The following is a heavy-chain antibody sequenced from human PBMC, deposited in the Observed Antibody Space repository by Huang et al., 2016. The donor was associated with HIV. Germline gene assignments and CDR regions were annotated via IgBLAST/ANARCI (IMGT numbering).Heavy chain of an antibody. CDR3: VRDPRIQSWLNYFDY. D-gene: IGHD3-22*01. Sequence: EVQLVESGGGLVQPGGSLRLSCAASGFTFSSYWMHWVRQAPGKGLVWVSRINRDGSSSGYADSGKGRFTISRDNAKNTLYLQMNSLRAEDTAVYYCVRDPRIQSWLNYFDYWGQGTLVSVS. J-gene: IGHJ4*02. V-gene: IGHV3-74*01. CDR2: INRDGSSS. CDR1: GFTFSSYW.